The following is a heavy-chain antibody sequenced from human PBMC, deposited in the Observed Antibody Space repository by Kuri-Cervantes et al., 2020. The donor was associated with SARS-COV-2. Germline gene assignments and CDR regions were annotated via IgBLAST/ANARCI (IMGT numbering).Heavy chain of an antibody. CDR3: VRIPPGHITVFGVVIPAAFDV. CDR2: IYHSGST. CDR1: GGSISSGGYY. D-gene: IGHD3-3*01. V-gene: IGHV4-30-2*01. J-gene: IGHJ3*01. Sequence: SETLSLTCTVSGGSISSGGYYWSWIRQPPGKGLEWIGYIYHSGSTTYNPFLKSRVTTSVDTSKNQFSLMLTSVTTADTAVYYCVRIPPGHITVFGVVIPAAFDVWGQGTMVTVSS.